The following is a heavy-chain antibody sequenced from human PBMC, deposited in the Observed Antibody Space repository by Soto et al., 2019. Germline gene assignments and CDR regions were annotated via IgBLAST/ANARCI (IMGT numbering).Heavy chain of an antibody. D-gene: IGHD4-4*01. CDR3: ARDNSNSYYYYYGMDV. CDR1: GFTVSSNY. J-gene: IGHJ6*02. V-gene: IGHV3-66*01. CDR2: IYSGGST. Sequence: EMQLVESGGGLVQPGGSLRLSCAASGFTVSSNYMSWVRQAPGKGLEWVSVIYSGGSTYYADSVKGRFTISRDNSKNTLYLQMNSLRAEDTAVYYCARDNSNSYYYYYGMDVWGQGTTVTVSS.